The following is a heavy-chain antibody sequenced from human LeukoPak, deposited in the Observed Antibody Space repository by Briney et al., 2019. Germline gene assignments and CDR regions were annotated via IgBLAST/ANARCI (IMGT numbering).Heavy chain of an antibody. CDR3: ARQGELAIDY. CDR2: ISDSGGS. Sequence: SETLSLTCSVSGGSVSSGISYWSWIRQPPGEGLEWIAYISDSGGSDYNPSLQSRVTMSIDTSKNQFSLKLSSVTAADTAVYYCARQGELAIDYWGQGTLVTVSS. J-gene: IGHJ4*02. D-gene: IGHD1-26*01. V-gene: IGHV4-61*01. CDR1: GGSVSSGISY.